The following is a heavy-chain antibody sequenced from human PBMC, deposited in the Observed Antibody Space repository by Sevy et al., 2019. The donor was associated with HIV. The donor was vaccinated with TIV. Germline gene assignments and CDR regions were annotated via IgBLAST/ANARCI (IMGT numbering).Heavy chain of an antibody. CDR1: GFTFSRYW. D-gene: IGHD3-22*01. Sequence: GGSLRLSCAASGFTFSRYWMTWVRQTPGKGLEWVANIKQDGSEKYYVDCVKGRFTIPRDNAKNSLYLQMNSLRAEATAVYYCARLRDDSSGYHLDYWGQGTLVTVSS. J-gene: IGHJ4*02. CDR3: ARLRDDSSGYHLDY. CDR2: IKQDGSEK. V-gene: IGHV3-7*01.